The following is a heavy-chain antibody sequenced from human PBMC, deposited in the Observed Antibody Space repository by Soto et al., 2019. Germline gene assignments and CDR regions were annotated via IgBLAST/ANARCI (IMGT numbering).Heavy chain of an antibody. CDR2: IYPGDSDT. Sequence: PGESLKISCKGLGNSFNNWIGWVRQMPGKGLEWVGIIYPGDSDTRYSPSFQGQVTISADKSISTAYLQWSSLKPSDSAMYYCARPSYSSSRYYGMDVWGQGTTVTVS. CDR1: GNSFNNW. CDR3: ARPSYSSSRYYGMDV. V-gene: IGHV5-51*01. J-gene: IGHJ6*02. D-gene: IGHD6-6*01.